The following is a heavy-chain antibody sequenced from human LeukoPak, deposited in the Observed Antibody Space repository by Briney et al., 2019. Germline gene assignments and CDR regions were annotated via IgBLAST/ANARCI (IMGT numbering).Heavy chain of an antibody. CDR3: TRSCTGTRLYYFDY. CDR1: GFTFSDYY. CDR2: TRKKANSYTT. Sequence: PGGSLRLSCTASGFTFSDYYMDWVRQTPGKGLEWVGRTRKKANSYTTEYAASAKGRFTISRDDSKNLLYLQMNSLTTDDTAVYYCTRSCTGTRLYYFDYWGQGTLVTVSS. J-gene: IGHJ4*02. V-gene: IGHV3-72*01. D-gene: IGHD1/OR15-1a*01.